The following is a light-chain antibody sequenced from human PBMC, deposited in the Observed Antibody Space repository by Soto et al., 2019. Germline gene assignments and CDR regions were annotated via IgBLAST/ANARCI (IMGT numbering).Light chain of an antibody. Sequence: EIVMTHSPATLSASLGERATISCRASQSISSNLAWYQQKPGQAPRLLIYGASTRATGIPARFSGSGSGTEFTLIVSSLQSDDVAVYYCHLHNSWSPGTFGQGTKLEI. CDR1: QSISSN. CDR3: HLHNSWSPGT. V-gene: IGKV3D-15*01. J-gene: IGKJ2*01. CDR2: GAS.